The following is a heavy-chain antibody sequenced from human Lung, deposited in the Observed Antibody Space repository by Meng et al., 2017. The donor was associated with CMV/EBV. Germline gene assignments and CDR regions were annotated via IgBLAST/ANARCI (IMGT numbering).Heavy chain of an antibody. CDR1: GFTFSDYY. Sequence: SCAASGFTFSDYYMSWIRQAPGKGLEWVSYISSSGSTIYYADSVKGRFTISRDNAKNSLYLQMNSLRAEDTAVYYCARGESEWELLSYYYYYGMDVWXQGATVT. CDR2: ISSSGSTI. V-gene: IGHV3-11*04. D-gene: IGHD1-26*01. J-gene: IGHJ6*01. CDR3: ARGESEWELLSYYYYYGMDV.